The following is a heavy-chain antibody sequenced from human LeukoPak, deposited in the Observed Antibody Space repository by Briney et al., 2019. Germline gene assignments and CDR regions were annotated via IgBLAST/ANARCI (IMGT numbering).Heavy chain of an antibody. CDR2: IYTSGST. J-gene: IGHJ4*02. D-gene: IGHD3-10*01. Sequence: TLSLTCTVSGGSISSGSYYWSWIRQPAGKGLEWIGRIYTSGSTNYNPSLRSRLTISVDASKNQFSLKLTSVTAADTAVYYCARAYYYGSGSYGLDYWGQGTLVTVSS. V-gene: IGHV4-61*02. CDR1: GGSISSGSYY. CDR3: ARAYYYGSGSYGLDY.